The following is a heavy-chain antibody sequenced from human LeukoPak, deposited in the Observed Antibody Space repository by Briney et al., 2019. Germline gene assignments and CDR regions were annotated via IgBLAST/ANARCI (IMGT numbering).Heavy chain of an antibody. Sequence: SQTLSLTCAISGDSLSINSTSWNWIRQSPSRGLECLVIIYYRANCNNDYAVSVKSLITINPNTSKNQLSLQLNSVNPEDRAVYYCARDTHPYSSGWPYYYGMDVWGEGTTVTV. CDR1: GDSLSINSTS. CDR2: IYYRANCNN. J-gene: IGHJ6*01. D-gene: IGHD6-19*01. CDR3: ARDTHPYSSGWPYYYGMDV. V-gene: IGHV6-1*01.